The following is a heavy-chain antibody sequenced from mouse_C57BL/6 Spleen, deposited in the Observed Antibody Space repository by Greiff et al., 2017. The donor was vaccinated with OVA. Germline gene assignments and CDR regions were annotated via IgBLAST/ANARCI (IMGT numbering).Heavy chain of an antibody. CDR1: GYAFSSYW. CDR3: ARGLYYYGSSAMDY. Sequence: QVQLQQSGAELVKPGASVKISCKASGYAFSSYWMNWVKQRPGKGLEWIGQIYPGDGDTNYNGKFKGKATLTADKSSSTAYLQLSSLTSEDSAVYVCARGLYYYGSSAMDYWGQGTSVTVSS. J-gene: IGHJ4*01. V-gene: IGHV1-80*01. CDR2: IYPGDGDT. D-gene: IGHD1-1*01.